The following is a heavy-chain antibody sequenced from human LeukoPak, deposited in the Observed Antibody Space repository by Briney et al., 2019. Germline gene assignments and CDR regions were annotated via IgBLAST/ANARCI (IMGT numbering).Heavy chain of an antibody. V-gene: IGHV3-48*03. D-gene: IGHD3-9*01. Sequence: GGSLRLSCAASGFTFSSYEMNWVRQAPGKGLEWVSYISSSGSTIYYADSVKGRFTISRDNAKNSLYLQMNRLRAEDTAVYYCARALTLADAFDIWGQGTMVTVSS. CDR1: GFTFSSYE. CDR2: ISSSGSTI. CDR3: ARALTLADAFDI. J-gene: IGHJ3*02.